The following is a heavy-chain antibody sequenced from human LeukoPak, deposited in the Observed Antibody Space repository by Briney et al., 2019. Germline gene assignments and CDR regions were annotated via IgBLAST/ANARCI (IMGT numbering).Heavy chain of an antibody. D-gene: IGHD3-16*01. J-gene: IGHJ4*02. Sequence: SSETLSLTCAVSVYSISCGYYWGCIRQPPGKGLQWLASMYQSGITYYNPSLKNEDPVPLDAPKNQFSLKLSSVTVSDTAVYYCARHKDRAYFDYWGLGTLVTVSS. V-gene: IGHV4-38-2*01. CDR2: MYQSGIT. CDR3: ARHKDRAYFDY. CDR1: VYSISCGYY.